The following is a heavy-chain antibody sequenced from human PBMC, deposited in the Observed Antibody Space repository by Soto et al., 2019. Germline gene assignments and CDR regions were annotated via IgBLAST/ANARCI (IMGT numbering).Heavy chain of an antibody. J-gene: IGHJ6*02. D-gene: IGHD4-4*01. Sequence: QEQLVESGGGVVQPGRSLRLSCAASGATFRSYGIYWVRQAPGKGLEWVALISSDGGNKYYADSVKGRFTIARDNSQNTVYLQIDTLRTEDTAVYYCAKAGYSNNYYYGLDVWGQGTTVTVSS. CDR3: AKAGYSNNYYYGLDV. V-gene: IGHV3-30*18. CDR2: ISSDGGNK. CDR1: GATFRSYG.